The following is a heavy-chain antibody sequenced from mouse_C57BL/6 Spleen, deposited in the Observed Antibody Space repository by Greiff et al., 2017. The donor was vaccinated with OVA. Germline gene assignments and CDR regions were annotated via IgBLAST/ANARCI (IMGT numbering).Heavy chain of an antibody. D-gene: IGHD3-2*02. J-gene: IGHJ4*01. CDR2: INTNNGGI. Sequence: VQLQQSGPELVKPGASVKMSCKASGYTFTDYNMHWVKQSHGKSLEWIGYINTNNGGISSNQKFKGRATLTVNKSSSTAYMELRSLTSEDSAVYYCARTPTAQATWGDYWGQGTSVTVSS. V-gene: IGHV1-22*01. CDR1: GYTFTDYN. CDR3: ARTPTAQATWGDY.